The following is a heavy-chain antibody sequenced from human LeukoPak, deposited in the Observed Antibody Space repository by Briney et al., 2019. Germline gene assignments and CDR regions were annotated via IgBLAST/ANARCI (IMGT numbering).Heavy chain of an antibody. V-gene: IGHV3-21*01. J-gene: IGHJ4*02. D-gene: IGHD1-1*01. CDR1: GFTFSEYT. CDR3: ARAIGDDDEGY. CDR2: ISSSRTYI. Sequence: GGSLRLSCAASGFTFSEYTMNWVRQAPGKGLEWVSSISSSRTYIYYADSVRGRFTISRDNTKNSLFLQMDSLRVEDTAVYYCARAIGDDDEGYWGQGALVTVSS.